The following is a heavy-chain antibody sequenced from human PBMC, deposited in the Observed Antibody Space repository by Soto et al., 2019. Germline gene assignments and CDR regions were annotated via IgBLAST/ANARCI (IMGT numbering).Heavy chain of an antibody. J-gene: IGHJ6*02. V-gene: IGHV3-11*06. CDR2: ISSSSSYT. CDR3: ARTTTRDTIFGVGGYYYGMDV. Sequence: PGGSLRLSCAASGSTFSDYYMSWIRQAPGKGLEWVSYISSSSSYTNYADSVKGRFTISRDNAKNSLYLQMNSLRAEDTAVYYCARTTTRDTIFGVGGYYYGMDVWGQGTTVTVSS. CDR1: GSTFSDYY. D-gene: IGHD3-3*01.